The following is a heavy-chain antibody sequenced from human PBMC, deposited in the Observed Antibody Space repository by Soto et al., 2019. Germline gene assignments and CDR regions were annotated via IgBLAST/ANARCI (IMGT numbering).Heavy chain of an antibody. D-gene: IGHD3-10*01. V-gene: IGHV3-30-3*01. Sequence: QVQLVESGGGVVQPGRSLRLSCAASGFNFSSSAMYWVRQAPGKGLEWMAVLSDDGSNRYYADSVRGRFTISRDNSKNTQYLQMNSLRADDTAVYYCARASMVRGIIGWFDPWGQGTLVSVSS. CDR3: ARASMVRGIIGWFDP. J-gene: IGHJ5*02. CDR1: GFNFSSSA. CDR2: LSDDGSNR.